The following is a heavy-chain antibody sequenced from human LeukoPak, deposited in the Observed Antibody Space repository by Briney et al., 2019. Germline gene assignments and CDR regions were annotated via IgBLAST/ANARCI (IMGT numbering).Heavy chain of an antibody. J-gene: IGHJ4*02. D-gene: IGHD6-19*01. CDR3: AKGHRSSSSFFDS. CDR1: SGFA. Sequence: GGSLRLSCAASSGFAMSWVRQAPGKGLEWVSAINGRGDDTYYPDSMKGRFTISRDNSNNTLYLQMNSLRAEDTAVYYCAKGHRSSSSFFDSWGQGILVTVSS. V-gene: IGHV3-23*01. CDR2: INGRGDDT.